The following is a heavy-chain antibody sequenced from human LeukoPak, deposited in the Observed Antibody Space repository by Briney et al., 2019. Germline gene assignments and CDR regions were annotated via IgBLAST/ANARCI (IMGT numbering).Heavy chain of an antibody. CDR2: MHYSGDS. D-gene: IGHD1-14*01. Sequence: PSETLSLTCNISGVPITDYYWSWIRLAPRRGLEWIGYMHYSGDSNSNPSLEGRVTMSADTSTNQFSLRLTSVTAADTAIYYCARELPSTGNWFDPWGQGVLVTVSS. CDR3: ARELPSTGNWFDP. J-gene: IGHJ5*02. V-gene: IGHV4-59*01. CDR1: GVPITDYY.